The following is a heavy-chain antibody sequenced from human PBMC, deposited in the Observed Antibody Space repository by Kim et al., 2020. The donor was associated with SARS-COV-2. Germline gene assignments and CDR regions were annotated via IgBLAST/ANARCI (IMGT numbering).Heavy chain of an antibody. D-gene: IGHD3-16*01. V-gene: IGHV3-23*01. CDR1: GFTFRACV. CDR3: AKKTQGEGFHPYDY. Sequence: GGSLRLSCATSGFTFRACVMSWVRQTPGKGLEWVSTINTFGTTNYADSVKGRFTISRDSSRNTVSLEMNSLRVEDTGIYYCAKKTQGEGFHPYDYWGQGTLVTVSS. J-gene: IGHJ4*02. CDR2: INTFGTT.